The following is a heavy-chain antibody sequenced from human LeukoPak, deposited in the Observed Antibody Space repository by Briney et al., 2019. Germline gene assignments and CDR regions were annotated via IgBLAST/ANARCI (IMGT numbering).Heavy chain of an antibody. V-gene: IGHV3-74*01. D-gene: IGHD6-25*01. Sequence: GGSLRLSCAASGFTFSSHWMHWVRQAPGEGLVWVSRVNGPGDWTHYADSVRGRFIISRDRAENTISLQMNNLRAEDPAVYFCAREVFEGQRQSDAFDVWGQGTMVTVSS. CDR3: AREVFEGQRQSDAFDV. CDR2: VNGPGDWT. CDR1: GFTFSSHW. J-gene: IGHJ3*01.